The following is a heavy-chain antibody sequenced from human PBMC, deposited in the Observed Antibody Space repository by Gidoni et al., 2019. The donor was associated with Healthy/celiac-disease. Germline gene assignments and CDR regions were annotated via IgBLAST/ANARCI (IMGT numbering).Heavy chain of an antibody. V-gene: IGHV3-23*01. CDR3: AKVRVAAAAVDAFDI. Sequence: EVQLLESGGGLVQPGGSLSLSCAASGFTFGSYAMSCVRQGPGKGLEWVSSIRGSGGSTYYADSVKGRFTISRDNSKNTLYLQMNRLRAEYTAVYYCAKVRVAAAAVDAFDIWGQGTMVTVSS. CDR2: IRGSGGST. CDR1: GFTFGSYA. J-gene: IGHJ3*02. D-gene: IGHD6-13*01.